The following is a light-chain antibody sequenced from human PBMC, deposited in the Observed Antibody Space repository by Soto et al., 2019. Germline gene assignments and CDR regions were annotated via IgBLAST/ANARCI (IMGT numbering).Light chain of an antibody. J-gene: IGLJ2*01. CDR1: SSNIGAGYD. CDR3: QSYDSSLSGYVV. V-gene: IGLV1-40*01. Sequence: QSVLTQPPSVSGAPGQRVTISCTGSSSNIGAGYDVHWYQQLPGTAPKLLIYGNSNRPSGVPDRVSGSKSGTSASLAITGVQAEDEADYYCQSYDSSLSGYVVFGGGTKLTVL. CDR2: GNS.